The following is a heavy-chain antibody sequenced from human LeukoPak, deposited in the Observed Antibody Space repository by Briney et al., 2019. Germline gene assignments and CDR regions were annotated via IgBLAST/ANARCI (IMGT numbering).Heavy chain of an antibody. D-gene: IGHD5-24*01. CDR3: TTERDGYNLGLN. CDR1: GFTFSSYA. Sequence: PGGSLRLSCAASGFTFSSYAMSWVRQAPGKGLEWVGRIKSKTDGGTTDYAAPVKGRFTISRDDSKNTLYLQMNSLKTEDTAVYYCTTERDGYNLGLNWGQGTLVTVSS. CDR2: IKSKTDGGTT. V-gene: IGHV3-15*01. J-gene: IGHJ4*02.